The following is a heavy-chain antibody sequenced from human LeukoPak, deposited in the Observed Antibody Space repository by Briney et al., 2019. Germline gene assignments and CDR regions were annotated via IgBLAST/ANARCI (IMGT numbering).Heavy chain of an antibody. Sequence: ASVKVSCKASGYSFTSYDNNWVRQAPGQGLEWMGWMKPNSGNTGYAQNSQARVTMTRNTSISTAYMELSSLRSENTAVYYCARVPVDDYSMDVWGQGTTVTVSS. CDR1: GYSFTSYD. D-gene: IGHD3-16*01. CDR3: ARVPVDDYSMDV. V-gene: IGHV1-8*01. J-gene: IGHJ6*02. CDR2: MKPNSGNT.